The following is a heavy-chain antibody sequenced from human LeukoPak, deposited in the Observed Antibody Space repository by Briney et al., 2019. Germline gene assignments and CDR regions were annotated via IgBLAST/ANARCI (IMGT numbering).Heavy chain of an antibody. V-gene: IGHV3-30*04. CDR1: GFTFSGSA. Sequence: GGSLRLSCAASGFTFSGSAMHWVRQAPGKGLEWVAVISYDGSNKYYADSVKGRFTISRDNSKNTLYLQMNSLRAEDTAVYYCASNAGYSSGWKVYWGQGTLVTVSS. CDR2: ISYDGSNK. J-gene: IGHJ4*02. CDR3: ASNAGYSSGWKVY. D-gene: IGHD6-19*01.